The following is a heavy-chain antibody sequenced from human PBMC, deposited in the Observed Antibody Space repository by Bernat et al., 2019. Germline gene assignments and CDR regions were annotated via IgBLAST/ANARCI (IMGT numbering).Heavy chain of an antibody. Sequence: EVQLVESGGGLVQPGGSLRLSCAASGFTFSSYWMSWVRQVPGKGLEWVANIKQDGSEKYYVDSVKGRFTISRDNAKNSLYLQMNSLRAEDTAVYYCARDSLYCTNGVCYRDAFDIWGQGTMVTVSS. J-gene: IGHJ3*02. D-gene: IGHD2-8*01. CDR1: GFTFSSYW. V-gene: IGHV3-7*03. CDR2: IKQDGSEK. CDR3: ARDSLYCTNGVCYRDAFDI.